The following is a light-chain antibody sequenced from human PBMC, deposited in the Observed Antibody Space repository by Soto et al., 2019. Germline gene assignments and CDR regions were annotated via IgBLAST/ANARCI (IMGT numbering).Light chain of an antibody. CDR3: QQYENWPQLT. CDR1: ENVRTF. CDR2: GAS. Sequence: EIVMTQSPATLSVSPGERATLSCRASENVRTFVDWYQQKPGQAPRLLIYGASSRAPGIPTRFSGSGSGTEFTLTISSLQSEDFAVYYCQQYENWPQLTFGGGTKVDIK. J-gene: IGKJ4*01. V-gene: IGKV3-15*01.